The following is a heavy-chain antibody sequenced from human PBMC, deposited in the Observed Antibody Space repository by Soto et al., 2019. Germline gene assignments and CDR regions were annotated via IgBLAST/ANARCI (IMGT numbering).Heavy chain of an antibody. D-gene: IGHD2-2*01. J-gene: IGHJ4*02. CDR2: ISGSGGSP. V-gene: IGHV3-23*01. CDR3: AKARCSTTDCYVPDY. CDR1: GFTFSTYT. Sequence: GGSLRLSCVASGFTFSTYTMSWVRQAPGKGLEWVSVISGSGGSPSYADSVQGRFSIYRDNSKNTLYLQMNSLRGDDTAMYYCAKARCSTTDCYVPDYWGRGTLVTSPQ.